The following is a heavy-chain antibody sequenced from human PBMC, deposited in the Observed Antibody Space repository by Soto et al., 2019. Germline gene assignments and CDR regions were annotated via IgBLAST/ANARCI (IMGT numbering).Heavy chain of an antibody. Sequence: QVQLVQSGTEVKKPGASVRVSCKTSGYSFTNYGINWVRQAPGQGLEWMGWISPFTGDTHYTQSLQGRNTVTTDTSTNTAYMDLRSLRYADTAVYYCARSCSGGSCHSAYWGQGTLVTVSS. D-gene: IGHD2-15*01. CDR3: ARSCSGGSCHSAY. V-gene: IGHV1-18*04. J-gene: IGHJ4*02. CDR1: GYSFTNYG. CDR2: ISPFTGDT.